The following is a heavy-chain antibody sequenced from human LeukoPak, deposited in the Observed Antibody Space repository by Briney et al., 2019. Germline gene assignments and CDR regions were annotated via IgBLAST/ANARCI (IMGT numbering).Heavy chain of an antibody. CDR2: ITSSSGDI. D-gene: IGHD4-17*01. Sequence: GGSLRLSCEGSRFNFSSYSMNWVRQAPGKGLEWVSCITSSSGDIYYADSVKGRFTISRDNAKNSLYLQMNSLRAEDTAVYYCASLHGDYVFWGQGTQVTVSS. CDR3: ASLHGDYVF. V-gene: IGHV3-21*01. J-gene: IGHJ4*02. CDR1: RFNFSSYS.